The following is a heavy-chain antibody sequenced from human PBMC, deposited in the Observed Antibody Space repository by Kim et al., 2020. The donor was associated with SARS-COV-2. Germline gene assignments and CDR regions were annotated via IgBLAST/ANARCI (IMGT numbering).Heavy chain of an antibody. J-gene: IGHJ6*02. CDR1: GFTFDDYA. CDR3: AKDMDTMKGGYYYYGMDV. D-gene: IGHD3-22*01. V-gene: IGHV3-9*01. Sequence: GGSLRLSCAASGFTFDDYAMHWVRQAPGKGLEWVSGISWNSGSIGYADSVKGRFTISRDNAKNSLYLQMNSLRAEDTALYYCAKDMDTMKGGYYYYGMDVWGQGTTVTVSS. CDR2: ISWNSGSI.